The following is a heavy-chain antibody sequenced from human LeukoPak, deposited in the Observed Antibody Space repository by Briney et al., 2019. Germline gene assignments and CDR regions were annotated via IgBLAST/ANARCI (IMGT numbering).Heavy chain of an antibody. CDR1: GGSISSSSYY. D-gene: IGHD6-6*01. V-gene: IGHV4-39*07. Sequence: NPSETLSLTCTVSGGSISSSSYYWGWIRQPPGKGLEWIGSIYYSGSTNYNPSLKSRVTISVDTSKNQFSLKLSSVTAADTAVYYCARRGRSIAARPFREGAPSKRVGKYYFDYWGQGTLVTVSS. CDR2: IYYSGST. CDR3: ARRGRSIAARPFREGAPSKRVGKYYFDY. J-gene: IGHJ4*02.